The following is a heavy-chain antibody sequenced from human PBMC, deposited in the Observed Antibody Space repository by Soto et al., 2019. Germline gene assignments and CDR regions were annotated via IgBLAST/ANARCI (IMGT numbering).Heavy chain of an antibody. CDR1: GFTFSNAW. CDR2: IKSKTDGGTT. Sequence: GGSLRLSCAASGFTFSNAWMSWVRQAPGKGLEWVGRIKSKTDGGTTDYAAPVKGRFTISRDDSKNTLYLQMNSLKTEDTAVYYWTTGVEVAATNDAFDIWGQETMFTVSS. J-gene: IGHJ3*02. V-gene: IGHV3-15*01. CDR3: TTGVEVAATNDAFDI. D-gene: IGHD2-15*01.